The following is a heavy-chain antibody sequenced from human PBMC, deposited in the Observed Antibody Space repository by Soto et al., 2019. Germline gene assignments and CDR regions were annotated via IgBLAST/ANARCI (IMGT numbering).Heavy chain of an antibody. CDR2: IIPIFGTA. J-gene: IGHJ5*02. CDR3: ASGDRYNWNYFGGLPFDP. V-gene: IGHV1-69*06. D-gene: IGHD1-7*01. Sequence: QVQLVQSGAEVKKPGSSVKVSCKASGGTFSSYAISWVRQAPGQGLEWMGGIIPIFGTANYAQKFQGRVTITVDKSTSTAYMELSSLRSEDTAVYYFASGDRYNWNYFGGLPFDPWGQGTLVTVSS. CDR1: GGTFSSYA.